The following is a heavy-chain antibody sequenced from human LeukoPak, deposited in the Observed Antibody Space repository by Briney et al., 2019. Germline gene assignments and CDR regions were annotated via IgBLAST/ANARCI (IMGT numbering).Heavy chain of an antibody. CDR2: MNPNSGNT. Sequence: ASVKVSCKASGYTFTSYDINWVRQATGQGLEWMGWMNPNSGNTGYAQKFQGRVTITRNTSISTAYMELSSLRSEDTAVYYCARDTYYDSSGYYSQFDYWGQGTLVTVSS. J-gene: IGHJ4*02. D-gene: IGHD3-22*01. V-gene: IGHV1-8*03. CDR1: GYTFTSYD. CDR3: ARDTYYDSSGYYSQFDY.